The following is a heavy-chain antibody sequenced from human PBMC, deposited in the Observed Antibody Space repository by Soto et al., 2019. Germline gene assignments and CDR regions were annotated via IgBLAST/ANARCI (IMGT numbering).Heavy chain of an antibody. CDR2: MSGAGRSS. CDR1: GFTVSSYA. CDR3: AKGPIFGVENIYDY. V-gene: IGHV3-23*01. D-gene: IGHD3-3*01. Sequence: DVQLLESGGDLVQPGGSLRLSCAASGFTVSSYAMSWVRQAPGKGLEWVSSMSGAGRSSYDADSVKGRFTISRDNSKITLYLQMNNLRAEDTALYYCAKGPIFGVENIYDYWGQGTLVTVSS. J-gene: IGHJ4*02.